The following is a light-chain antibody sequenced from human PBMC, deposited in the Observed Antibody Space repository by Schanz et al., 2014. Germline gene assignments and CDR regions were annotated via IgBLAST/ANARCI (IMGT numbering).Light chain of an antibody. CDR1: SSNIGSNY. J-gene: IGLJ3*02. Sequence: QSVLTQPPSVSGTPGQLVTIPCSGSSSNIGSNYVYWYQQLPGTAPKLVIYSNNQRPSGVPDRFSGSKSDTSASLAISGLRSEDEADYYCAAWDDSLSGYWVFGGGTKLTVL. V-gene: IGLV1-47*01. CDR2: SNN. CDR3: AAWDDSLSGYWV.